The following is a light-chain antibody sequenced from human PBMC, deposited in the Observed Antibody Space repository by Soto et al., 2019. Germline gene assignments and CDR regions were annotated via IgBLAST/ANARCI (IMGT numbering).Light chain of an antibody. CDR2: EGS. V-gene: IGLV2-23*01. Sequence: QSVLTQPASVPGSPGQSITISCTGTSNVVGSYNLVSWYQHHPGKAPKLMIFEGSKRPSGVSNRFSGSKSGNTASLTISGLQAEDEADFYCCSYAGSNYYVFGTGTKVTVL. J-gene: IGLJ1*01. CDR3: CSYAGSNYYV. CDR1: SNVVGSYNL.